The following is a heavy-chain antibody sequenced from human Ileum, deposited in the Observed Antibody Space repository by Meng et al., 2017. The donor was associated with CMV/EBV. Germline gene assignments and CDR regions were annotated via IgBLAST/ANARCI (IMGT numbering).Heavy chain of an antibody. V-gene: IGHV5-51*01. Sequence: TGAVCTFTTCYIGWVRPMPGNGLVWLVIIYPADSAITYRPPFPHQLTISADKSISVAYLQWSSLKASDTATYYCAREGSSGWRSFDYWGQGTLVTVSS. D-gene: IGHD6-19*01. CDR2: IYPADSAI. CDR3: AREGSSGWRSFDY. J-gene: IGHJ4*02. CDR1: VCTFTTCY.